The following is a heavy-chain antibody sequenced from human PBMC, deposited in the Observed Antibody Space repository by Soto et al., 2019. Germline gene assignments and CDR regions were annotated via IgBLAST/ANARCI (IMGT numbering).Heavy chain of an antibody. Sequence: ASVKVSCKASGYTFTSYGISWVRQAPGQGLEWMGWISAYNGNTNYAQKFQGRVTITTDTSTSTAYMELSSLRSEDTAVYYCARANYGDYASYYYGMDVWGQGTTVTVSS. CDR3: ARANYGDYASYYYGMDV. D-gene: IGHD4-17*01. J-gene: IGHJ6*02. CDR1: GYTFTSYG. V-gene: IGHV1-18*01. CDR2: ISAYNGNT.